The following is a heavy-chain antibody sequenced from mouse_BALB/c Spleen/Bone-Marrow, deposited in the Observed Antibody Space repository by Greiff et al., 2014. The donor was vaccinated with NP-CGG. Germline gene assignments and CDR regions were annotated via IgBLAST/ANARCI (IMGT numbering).Heavy chain of an antibody. J-gene: IGHJ1*01. V-gene: IGHV5-15*02. Sequence: EVQLQRFGGGLVQPGGSRKLSCAASGFTFSDYGMAWVRQAPGKGPEWVAFISNLAYSIYYADTVTGRFTISRENAKNTLYLGMSSLRSEDTAMYYCARDYYGSSYWYFDVWGAGTTVTVSS. D-gene: IGHD1-1*01. CDR1: GFTFSDYG. CDR3: ARDYYGSSYWYFDV. CDR2: ISNLAYSI.